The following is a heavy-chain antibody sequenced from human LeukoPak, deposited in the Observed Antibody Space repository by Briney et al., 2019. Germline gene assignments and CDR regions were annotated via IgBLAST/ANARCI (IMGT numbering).Heavy chain of an antibody. CDR3: ARDLHYYVAMDV. V-gene: IGHV3-30*03. J-gene: IGHJ6*02. Sequence: PRGSLRLSCAASGFTFSRYGMSWVRQAPGKGLEWVAVVAYDGRTQYYVDSVKGRFTISRDNSKNTLSLQMDSLRADDTAVYYCARDLHYYVAMDVWGQGTTVTVSS. CDR1: GFTFSRYG. D-gene: IGHD3-10*02. CDR2: VAYDGRTQ.